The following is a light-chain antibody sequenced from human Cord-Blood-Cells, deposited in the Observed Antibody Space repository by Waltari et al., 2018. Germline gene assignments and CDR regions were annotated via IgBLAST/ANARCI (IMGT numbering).Light chain of an antibody. V-gene: IGLV3-1*01. CDR2: QDS. CDR1: KLGDKY. J-gene: IGLJ2*01. Sequence: SYVLTQPPSVSVSPGQTASIPFSGDKLGDKYACWYQQKPGQSPVLVIYQDSKRPSGIPERFSGSNSGNTATLTISGTQALDEADYYCQAWDSSTVVFGGGTKLTVL. CDR3: QAWDSSTVV.